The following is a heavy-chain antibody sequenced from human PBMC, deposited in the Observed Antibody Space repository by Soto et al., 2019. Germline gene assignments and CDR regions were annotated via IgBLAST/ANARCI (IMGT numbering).Heavy chain of an antibody. Sequence: ASVKVSCKASGGTFSSYAISWVRQAPGQGLEWMGGIIPIFGTANYAQKFQGRVTITADESTSTAYTELSSLRSEDTAVYYCARVLRPEPGYSSSWPYYFDYWGQGTLVTVS. CDR3: ARVLRPEPGYSSSWPYYFDY. D-gene: IGHD6-13*01. J-gene: IGHJ4*02. CDR2: IIPIFGTA. CDR1: GGTFSSYA. V-gene: IGHV1-69*13.